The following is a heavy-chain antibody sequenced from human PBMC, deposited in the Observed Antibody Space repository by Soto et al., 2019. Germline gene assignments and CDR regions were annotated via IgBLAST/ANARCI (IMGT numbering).Heavy chain of an antibody. D-gene: IGHD5-18*01. CDR3: ARRGTAMVTLYYYYGMDV. Sequence: SVKVSCKASGGTFSSYAISWVRQAPGQGLEWMGGIIPIFGTANYAQKFQGRVTITADESTSTAYMELSSLRSEDTAVYYCARRGTAMVTLYYYYGMDVWGQGTTVTVSS. CDR2: IIPIFGTA. J-gene: IGHJ6*02. CDR1: GGTFSSYA. V-gene: IGHV1-69*13.